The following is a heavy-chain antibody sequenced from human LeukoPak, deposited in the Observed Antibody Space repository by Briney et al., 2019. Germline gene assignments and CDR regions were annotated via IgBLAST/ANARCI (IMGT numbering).Heavy chain of an antibody. Sequence: PSETLSLTCTVSGGSISNYYWSWIRQPPGKGLEWIGYIYYSGNTNYNPSLKSRVTISVDTSKNQFSLKLNSVTAADTPVYYCARVRYISTNRCYDREFDNWGQGTLVTVSS. CDR3: ARVRYISTNRCYDREFDN. CDR1: GGSISNYY. D-gene: IGHD6-19*01. V-gene: IGHV4-59*01. J-gene: IGHJ4*02. CDR2: IYYSGNT.